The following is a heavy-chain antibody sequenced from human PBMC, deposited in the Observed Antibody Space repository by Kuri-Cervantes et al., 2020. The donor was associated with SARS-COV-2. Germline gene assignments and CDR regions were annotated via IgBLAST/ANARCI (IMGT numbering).Heavy chain of an antibody. CDR1: GFTFSSYS. CDR2: ISSSSSYT. J-gene: IGHJ4*02. V-gene: IGHV3-21*04. Sequence: GESLKISCAASGFTFSSYSMNWVRQAPGKGLEWVSSISSSSSYTNYADSVKGRFTISRDNAKNSLYLQMNSLRAEDTTLYHCARDFTIFGVVTTYFDYWGQGTLVTVSS. D-gene: IGHD3-3*01. CDR3: ARDFTIFGVVTTYFDY.